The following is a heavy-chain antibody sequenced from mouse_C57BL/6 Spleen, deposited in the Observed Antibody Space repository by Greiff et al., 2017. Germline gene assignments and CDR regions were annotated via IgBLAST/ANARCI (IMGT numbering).Heavy chain of an antibody. CDR2: IYPGDGDT. V-gene: IGHV1-82*01. CDR3: ARGPYGSTLDY. D-gene: IGHD1-1*01. Sequence: QVQLKQSGPELVKPGASVKISCKASGYAFSSSWMNWVKQRPGKGLEWIGRIYPGDGDTNYNGKFKGKATLTADKSSSTAYMQLSSLTSEDSAVYFCARGPYGSTLDYWGQGTTLTVSS. CDR1: GYAFSSSW. J-gene: IGHJ2*01.